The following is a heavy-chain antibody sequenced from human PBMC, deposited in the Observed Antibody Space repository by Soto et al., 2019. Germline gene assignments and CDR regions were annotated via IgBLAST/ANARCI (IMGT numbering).Heavy chain of an antibody. J-gene: IGHJ5*02. Sequence: QLQLQESGPGLVKPSETLSLTCTVSGGSISSSSYYWGWIRQPPGKGLEWIGSIYYSWSTYYNPSLKSRVTISVDTSKNQFSLKLSSVTAADTAVYYCASSTYYYDSSGYFHNWFDPWGQGTLVTVSS. CDR2: IYYSWST. CDR1: GGSISSSSYY. CDR3: ASSTYYYDSSGYFHNWFDP. V-gene: IGHV4-39*01. D-gene: IGHD3-22*01.